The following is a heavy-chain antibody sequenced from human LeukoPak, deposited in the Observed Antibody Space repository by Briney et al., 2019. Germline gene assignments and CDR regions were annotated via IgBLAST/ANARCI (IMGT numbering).Heavy chain of an antibody. D-gene: IGHD2-15*01. CDR1: GGSISSGDYY. J-gene: IGHJ4*02. CDR3: ASRYCSGGSCLDY. V-gene: IGHV4-30-4*08. Sequence: SQTLSLTCTVSGGSISSGDYYWSWIPQPPGKGLEWIGYIYYSGSTYYNPSLKSRVTISVDTSKNQFSLKLSSVTAADTAVYYCASRYCSGGSCLDYWGQGTLVTVSS. CDR2: IYYSGST.